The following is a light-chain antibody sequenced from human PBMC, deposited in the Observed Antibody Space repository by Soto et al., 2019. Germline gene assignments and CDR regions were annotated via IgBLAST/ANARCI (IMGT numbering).Light chain of an antibody. Sequence: DIATTPSPSPLSPSVGDRVTTTCRASQSISSWLAWYQQKPGKAPKLLIYQASSLQSGVPSRFSGSGSETDFTLTISRLEPEDFAVYYCQQYGSSPQTFGQGTKVDIK. J-gene: IGKJ1*01. CDR2: QAS. CDR1: QSISSW. CDR3: QQYGSSPQT. V-gene: IGKV1-5*03.